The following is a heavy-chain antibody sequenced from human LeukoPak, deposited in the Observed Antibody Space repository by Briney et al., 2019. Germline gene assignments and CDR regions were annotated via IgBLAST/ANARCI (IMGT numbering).Heavy chain of an antibody. CDR1: GYTFTDYG. CDR2: ISTLYGNK. V-gene: IGHV1-18*01. D-gene: IGHD2-8*02. CDR3: ARARSRASTWYWDH. Sequence: ASVKVSCKASGYTFTDYGINWVRQAPGQGPEWMGWISTLYGNKNFAQKFQGRVTMTSDTSTSTAYLELASLTFDDSAIYYCARARSRASTWYWDHWGQGTLVTVSS. J-gene: IGHJ4*02.